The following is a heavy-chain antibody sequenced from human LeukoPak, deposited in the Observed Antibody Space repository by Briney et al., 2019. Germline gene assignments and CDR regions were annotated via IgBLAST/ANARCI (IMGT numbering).Heavy chain of an antibody. CDR1: GGSISSSSYY. CDR3: AREGIVVVPAAIGVPQRQVAFDI. V-gene: IGHV4-39*02. Sequence: SETLSLTCTVSGGSISSSSYYWGWIRQPPGKGLEWIGSIYHSGSTYYNPSLKSRVTISVDTSKNQFSLKLSSVTAADTAVYYCAREGIVVVPAAIGVPQRQVAFDIWGQGTMVTVSS. CDR2: IYHSGST. J-gene: IGHJ3*02. D-gene: IGHD2-2*01.